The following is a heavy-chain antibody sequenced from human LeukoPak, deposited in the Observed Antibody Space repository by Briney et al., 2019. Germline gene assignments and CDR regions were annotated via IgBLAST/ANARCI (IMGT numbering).Heavy chain of an antibody. CDR2: IYTSGST. V-gene: IGHV4-61*02. CDR3: ARVGRWFGELFQWFDP. Sequence: SETLSLTCTVSGGSISSGSYYWSWIRQPAGKGLEWIGRIYTSGSTNYNPSLKSRVTISVDTSKNQFSLKLSSVTAADTAVYYCARVGRWFGELFQWFDPWGQGTLVTVSS. J-gene: IGHJ5*02. CDR1: GGSISSGSYY. D-gene: IGHD3-10*01.